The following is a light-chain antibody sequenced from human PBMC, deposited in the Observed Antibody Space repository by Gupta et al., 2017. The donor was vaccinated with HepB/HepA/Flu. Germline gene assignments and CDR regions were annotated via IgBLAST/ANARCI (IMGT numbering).Light chain of an antibody. CDR2: DAS. J-gene: IGKJ4*01. Sequence: DIQMTQSPPSLSAPVGARVTITCQASEEISNYLSWYQQKPGKAPNLLIYDASHLETGVPSRFRGGGSGRDFTLTISSLQPEDIATYYCQQYYEDPLTFGGGTKVDMK. CDR1: EEISNY. V-gene: IGKV1-33*01. CDR3: QQYYEDPLT.